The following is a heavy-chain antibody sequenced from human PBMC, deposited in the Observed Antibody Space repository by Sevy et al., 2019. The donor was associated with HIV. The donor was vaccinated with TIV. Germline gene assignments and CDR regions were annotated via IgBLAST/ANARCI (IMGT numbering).Heavy chain of an antibody. J-gene: IGHJ3*02. CDR1: GFTFSVYT. CDR3: AGDRVSYSSSWHAFDI. V-gene: IGHV3-21*06. D-gene: IGHD6-13*01. Sequence: GGSLRLSCTASGFTFSVYTMNWVRQVPGKGLEWVSSISSGSSYIYYADSGKGRFTISRDNAKNTLYLQLNSLRAEDTAVYYCAGDRVSYSSSWHAFDIWGQGTMVTVSS. CDR2: ISSGSSYI.